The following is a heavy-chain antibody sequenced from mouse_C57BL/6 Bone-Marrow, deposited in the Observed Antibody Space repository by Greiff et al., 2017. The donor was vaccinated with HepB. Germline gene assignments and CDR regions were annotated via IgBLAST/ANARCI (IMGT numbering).Heavy chain of an antibody. Sequence: EVQVVESEGGLVQPGSSMKLSCTASGFTFSDYYMAWVRQVPEKGLEWVANINYDGSSTYYLDSLKSRFIISRDNAKNILYLQMSSLKSEDTATYYCARGLRSLYWYFDVWGTGTTVTVSS. CDR2: INYDGSST. CDR3: ARGLRSLYWYFDV. J-gene: IGHJ1*03. CDR1: GFTFSDYY. D-gene: IGHD1-1*01. V-gene: IGHV5-16*01.